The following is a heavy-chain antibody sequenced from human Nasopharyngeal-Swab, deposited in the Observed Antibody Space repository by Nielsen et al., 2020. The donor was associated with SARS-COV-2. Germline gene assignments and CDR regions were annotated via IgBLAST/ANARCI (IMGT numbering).Heavy chain of an antibody. CDR2: VNLGGGT. D-gene: IGHD3-10*01. Sequence: SETLSLTCVVSGGSLNGYSCIWIRQAPGKGLEWLGEVNLGGGTRYNPSLKSRLTISGDRSRNRFSLNLHSVTAADTAIYYCASGDVPGRGGFSRRAGDYWGQGSLVTVSA. J-gene: IGHJ4*02. CDR1: GGSLNGYS. CDR3: ASGDVPGRGGFSRRAGDY. V-gene: IGHV4-34*01.